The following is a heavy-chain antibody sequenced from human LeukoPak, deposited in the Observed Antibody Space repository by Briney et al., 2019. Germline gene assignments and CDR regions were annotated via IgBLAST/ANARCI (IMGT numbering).Heavy chain of an antibody. CDR1: GYTFTSYY. D-gene: IGHD2-15*01. J-gene: IGHJ5*02. CDR3: ARVPHCSGGSCYSRFDP. CDR2: INPSGGST. Sequence: ASVKVSCKASGYTFTSYYMHWVRQAPRQGPEWMGIINPSGGSTSHAQKFQGRVTMTRDTSTSTVYMELSSLRSEDTAVYYCARVPHCSGGSCYSRFDPWGQGTLVTVSS. V-gene: IGHV1-46*01.